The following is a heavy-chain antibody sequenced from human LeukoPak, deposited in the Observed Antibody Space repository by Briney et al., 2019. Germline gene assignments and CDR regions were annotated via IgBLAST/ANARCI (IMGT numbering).Heavy chain of an antibody. CDR2: MNPNSGNT. V-gene: IGHV1-8*02. CDR3: ARGKRGGYSFWFDP. J-gene: IGHJ5*02. Sequence: SVKVSCKASGYTFTGYYMHWVRQATGQGLEWMGWMNPNSGNTGYAQKFQGRVTMTRNTSISTAYMELSSLRSEDTAVYYCARGKRGGYSFWFDPWGQGTLVTVSS. D-gene: IGHD5-18*01. CDR1: GYTFTGYY.